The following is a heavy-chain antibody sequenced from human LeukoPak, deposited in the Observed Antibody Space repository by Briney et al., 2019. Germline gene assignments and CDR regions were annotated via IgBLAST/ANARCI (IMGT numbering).Heavy chain of an antibody. Sequence: GASVKVSCKASGYTFTSYGISWVRQAPGQGLEWMGWINTYNGYTNYAQNLQGRVTMTTDTSTRTAYMELRSLRSDDTAVYYCGRDLNKSFRGVIPEGSDYWGQGTLVTVSS. J-gene: IGHJ4*02. CDR3: GRDLNKSFRGVIPEGSDY. CDR1: GYTFTSYG. D-gene: IGHD1-26*01. V-gene: IGHV1-18*01. CDR2: INTYNGYT.